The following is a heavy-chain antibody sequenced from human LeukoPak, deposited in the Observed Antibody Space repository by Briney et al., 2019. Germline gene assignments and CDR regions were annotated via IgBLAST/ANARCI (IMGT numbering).Heavy chain of an antibody. J-gene: IGHJ4*02. V-gene: IGHV3-23*01. CDR3: AKSRSITMVRGVLGYFDY. CDR2: ISVSGGST. Sequence: PGGSLRLSCAASGFTFSSYAMSWVRQAPGKGLEWVSAISVSGGSTYYADSVKGRFTISRDNSKNTLYLQMNSLRAEDTAVYYCAKSRSITMVRGVLGYFDYWGQGTLVTVSS. D-gene: IGHD3-10*01. CDR1: GFTFSSYA.